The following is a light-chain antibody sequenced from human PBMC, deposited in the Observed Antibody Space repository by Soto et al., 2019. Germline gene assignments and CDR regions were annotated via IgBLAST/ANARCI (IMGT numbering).Light chain of an antibody. CDR2: DAS. CDR1: QSVSSSS. CDR3: QQFSSYPLT. J-gene: IGKJ4*01. V-gene: IGKV3-20*01. Sequence: EIALTQSPGTLPLSPGERATLSCRASQSVSSSSLAWYQQKRGQAPRLLIHDASSRATGIPDRFSGSGSGTDFTLTISRLEPEDFAVYYCQQFSSYPLTFGGGTKVDIK.